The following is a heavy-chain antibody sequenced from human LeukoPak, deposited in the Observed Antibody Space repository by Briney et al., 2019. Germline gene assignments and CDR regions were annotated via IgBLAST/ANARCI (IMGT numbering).Heavy chain of an antibody. V-gene: IGHV3-64D*06. J-gene: IGHJ4*02. CDR1: GFTFTNHV. CDR3: VREGLERRTNFDS. CDR2: ISMNVQTT. Sequence: GGSLRLSCSASGFTFTNHVMHWVRQAPGKGLQYVSGISMNVQTTYYAGSVKGRFTISRDSSKNTVYLQMNSLTAEDTAVYYCVREGLERRTNFDSWGQGTLVSVSS. D-gene: IGHD1-1*01.